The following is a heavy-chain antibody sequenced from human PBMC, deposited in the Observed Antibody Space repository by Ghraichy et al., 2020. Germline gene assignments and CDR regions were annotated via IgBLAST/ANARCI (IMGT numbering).Heavy chain of an antibody. CDR1: GFTFGDYA. D-gene: IGHD6-19*01. CDR2: IRSKAYGGTT. CDR3: TRGVVAVAGRRWIDY. J-gene: IGHJ4*02. V-gene: IGHV3-49*01. Sequence: GGSLRLSCTASGFTFGDYAMSWFRQAPGKGLEWVGFIRSKAYGGTTEYTASVKGRITISRDDSKSIAYLQMNSLKTEDTAVYYCTRGVVAVAGRRWIDYWGQGTLVTVSS.